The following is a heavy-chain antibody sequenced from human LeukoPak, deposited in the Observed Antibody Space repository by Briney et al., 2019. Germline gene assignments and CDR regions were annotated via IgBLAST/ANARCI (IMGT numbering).Heavy chain of an antibody. CDR2: TRFDGSIK. D-gene: IGHD1-1*01. Sequence: PGGSLRLSCALSGFIFSDYGFHWVRQAPGKGLEWVAVTRFDGSIKQYADSLKGRFTISRDDSKNTLYLQMNSLKSEDTAVYYCARWGGTRQYYFDYWGRGTLVTVSS. CDR3: ARWGGTRQYYFDY. J-gene: IGHJ4*02. V-gene: IGHV3-33*01. CDR1: GFIFSDYG.